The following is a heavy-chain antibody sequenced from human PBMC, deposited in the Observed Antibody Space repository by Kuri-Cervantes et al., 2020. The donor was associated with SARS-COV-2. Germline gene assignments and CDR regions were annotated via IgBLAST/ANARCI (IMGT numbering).Heavy chain of an antibody. Sequence: GGSLRLSCAASGFTFSSYGMHWVRQAPGKGRGWVAVVSYDGSNKYYADSVKGRFTISRDNSKNTLYLQMNSLRAEETAVYYCARDGLWSMAIIDYWGQGTLVTVSS. D-gene: IGHD2/OR15-2a*01. J-gene: IGHJ4*02. CDR1: GFTFSSYG. CDR2: VSYDGSNK. CDR3: ARDGLWSMAIIDY. V-gene: IGHV3-30*03.